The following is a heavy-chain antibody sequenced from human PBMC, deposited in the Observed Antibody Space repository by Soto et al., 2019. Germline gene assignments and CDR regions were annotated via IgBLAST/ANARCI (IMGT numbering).Heavy chain of an antibody. V-gene: IGHV3-30*18. D-gene: IGHD4-17*01. CDR3: AKSLLRWWDYGASMDY. Sequence: GGSLRFSCAASGFTFSSYGMHWVRQAPGKGLEWVAVISYDGSNKYYADSVKGRFTISRDNSKNTLYLQMNSLRAEDTSVYYCAKSLLRWWDYGASMDYWGQGTLVTVS. CDR1: GFTFSSYG. CDR2: ISYDGSNK. J-gene: IGHJ4*02.